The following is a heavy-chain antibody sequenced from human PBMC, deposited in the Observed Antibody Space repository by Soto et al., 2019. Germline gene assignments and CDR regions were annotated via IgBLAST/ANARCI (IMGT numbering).Heavy chain of an antibody. V-gene: IGHV3-49*01. CDR2: IRSKAYGGTT. J-gene: IGHJ5*02. D-gene: IGHD3-9*01. CDR1: GFTFGDYA. CDR3: TRDRNDILTGELLKYNWFDP. Sequence: PGGSLRLSCTASGFTFGDYAMRWFRQAPGKGLEWVGFIRSKAYGGTTEYTASVKGRFTISRDDSKSIAYLQMNSLKTEDTAVYYRTRDRNDILTGELLKYNWFDPWGQGPLVTVSS.